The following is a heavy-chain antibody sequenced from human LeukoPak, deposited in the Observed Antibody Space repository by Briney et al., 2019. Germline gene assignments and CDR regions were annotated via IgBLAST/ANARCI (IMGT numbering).Heavy chain of an antibody. CDR3: ARGRTGDLDY. CDR1: GYTFTSYY. Sequence: GASVKVSCKASGYTFTSYYMHWVRQAPGQGLEWMGIINPSGGSTSYAQKFQGRVTMTRNTSISTAYMELSSLRSEDTAVYYCARGRTGDLDYWGQGTLVTVSS. CDR2: INPSGGST. J-gene: IGHJ4*02. D-gene: IGHD7-27*01. V-gene: IGHV1-46*01.